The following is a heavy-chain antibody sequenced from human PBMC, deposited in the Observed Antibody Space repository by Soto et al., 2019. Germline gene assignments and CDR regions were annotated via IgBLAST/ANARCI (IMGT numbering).Heavy chain of an antibody. D-gene: IGHD4-4*01. CDR2: IYYSGST. Sequence: SETLSLTCTVSGGSISSYYWSWIRQPPGKGLEWIGYIYYSGSTNYNPSLKSRVTISVDTSKNQFSLKLSSVTAADTAVYYCARRSPGTVSYYYYGMDVWGQGTTVTVSS. CDR1: GGSISSYY. CDR3: ARRSPGTVSYYYYGMDV. V-gene: IGHV4-59*01. J-gene: IGHJ6*02.